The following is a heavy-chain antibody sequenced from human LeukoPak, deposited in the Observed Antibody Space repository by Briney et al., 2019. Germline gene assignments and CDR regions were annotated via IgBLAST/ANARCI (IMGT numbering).Heavy chain of an antibody. CDR1: GFNFGIHA. CDR3: AKPEEIGYCSSTSCRDY. D-gene: IGHD2-2*01. Sequence: GSLRLSCAAPGFNFGIHAMHWVRQAPANGLEWVAVISFDGSNKYYADSVKGRFTISRDNSKNTLYLQMNSLRAEDTAVYYCAKPEEIGYCSSTSCRDYWGQGTLVTVSS. V-gene: IGHV3-30-3*02. CDR2: ISFDGSNK. J-gene: IGHJ4*02.